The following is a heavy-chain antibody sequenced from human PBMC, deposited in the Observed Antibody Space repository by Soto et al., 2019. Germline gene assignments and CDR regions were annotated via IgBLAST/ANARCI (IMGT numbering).Heavy chain of an antibody. D-gene: IGHD1-26*01. CDR2: ISYDGSNK. J-gene: IGHJ4*02. CDR1: GFTFSSYA. V-gene: IGHV3-30-3*01. Sequence: QVQLVESGGGVVQPGRSLRLSCAASGFTFSSYAMHWVRQAPGKGLEWVAVISYDGSNKYYADSVKGRFTISRDNSKNTLYLQMNSLRPEDTAVYYCARRVGAITYYFDYWGQGTLVTVSS. CDR3: ARRVGAITYYFDY.